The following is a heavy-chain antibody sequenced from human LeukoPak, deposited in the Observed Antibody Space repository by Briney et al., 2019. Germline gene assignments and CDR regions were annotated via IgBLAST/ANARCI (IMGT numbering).Heavy chain of an antibody. CDR3: AKDGVWQSYYFDY. CDR2: ISDSGGNT. V-gene: IGHV3-23*01. CDR1: GFTFSSYA. D-gene: IGHD6-19*01. J-gene: IGHJ4*02. Sequence: PGGSLRLSCAASGFTFSSYAMSWVRQAPGKGLEWVSSISDSGGNTYYADSGKGRFTISGDNSKNTLYLQMNSLRAEDTAVYYCAKDGVWQSYYFDYWGQGTLVTVSS.